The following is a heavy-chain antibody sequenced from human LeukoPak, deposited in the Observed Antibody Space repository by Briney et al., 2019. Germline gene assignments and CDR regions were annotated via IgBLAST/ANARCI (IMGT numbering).Heavy chain of an antibody. CDR1: GGTFSSYA. J-gene: IGHJ4*02. Sequence: GASVKVSCKASGGTFSSYAISWVRQAPGQGLGWMGGIIPIFGTANYAQKFQGRVTITADESTSTAYMELSSLRSEDTAVYYCARENLGYCSSTSCFTFDYWGQGTLVTVSS. D-gene: IGHD2-2*02. CDR3: ARENLGYCSSTSCFTFDY. V-gene: IGHV1-69*13. CDR2: IIPIFGTA.